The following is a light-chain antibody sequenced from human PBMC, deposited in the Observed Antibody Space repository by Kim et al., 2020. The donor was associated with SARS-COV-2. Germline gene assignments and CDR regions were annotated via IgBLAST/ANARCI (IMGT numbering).Light chain of an antibody. V-gene: IGKV1-5*03. Sequence: DIQMTQSPSTLSASVGDRVTITCRASQSVHSYLAWYQRKPGKAPQLLIYKTSVLQAGVPSRFSGSGSGTEFTLTISSLQPDDFATYYCQQYDGYRTFGQGTKLEI. CDR3: QQYDGYRT. J-gene: IGKJ2*01. CDR1: QSVHSY. CDR2: KTS.